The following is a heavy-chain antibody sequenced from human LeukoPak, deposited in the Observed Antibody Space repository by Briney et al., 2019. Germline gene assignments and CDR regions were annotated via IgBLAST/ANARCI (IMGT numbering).Heavy chain of an antibody. J-gene: IGHJ5*02. V-gene: IGHV4-39*01. Sequence: SETLSLTCTVSGGSISSSSYYWGWIRQPPGKGLEWIGSIYYSGSTYYNPSLKSRVTISVDTSKNQFSLKLSSVTAADTAVYYCARLYYDILTGYQNWFDPWGQGTLVTVSS. D-gene: IGHD3-9*01. CDR2: IYYSGST. CDR1: GGSISSSSYY. CDR3: ARLYYDILTGYQNWFDP.